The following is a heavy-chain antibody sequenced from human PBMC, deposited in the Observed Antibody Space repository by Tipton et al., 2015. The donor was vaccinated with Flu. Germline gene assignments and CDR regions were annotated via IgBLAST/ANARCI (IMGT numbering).Heavy chain of an antibody. CDR3: VRGGGSSSGRWFDP. CDR1: GASMKKSNHY. V-gene: IGHV4-39*07. CDR2: IYFSGTP. D-gene: IGHD3-10*01. Sequence: LRLSCSVSGASMKKSNHYWGWIRQPPGKGLEWIGSIYFSGTPYYSPSLESRVTISVDTSKNQFSLKLTYVTAADTAVYYCVRGGGSSSGRWFDPWGRGTLVTVSS. J-gene: IGHJ5*02.